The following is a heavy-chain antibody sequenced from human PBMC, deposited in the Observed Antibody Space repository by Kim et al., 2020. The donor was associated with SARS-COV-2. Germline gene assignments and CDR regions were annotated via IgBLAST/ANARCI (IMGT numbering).Heavy chain of an antibody. CDR2: INSDGSST. J-gene: IGHJ6*02. Sequence: GGSLRLSCAASGFTFSSYWMHWVRQAPGKGLVWVSRINSDGSSTSYADSVKGRFTISRDNAKNTLYLQMNSLRAEDMAVYYCARVLTCGGDCYSGYYYYGMDVWGQGTTVTVSS. D-gene: IGHD2-21*02. V-gene: IGHV3-74*01. CDR1: GFTFSSYW. CDR3: ARVLTCGGDCYSGYYYYGMDV.